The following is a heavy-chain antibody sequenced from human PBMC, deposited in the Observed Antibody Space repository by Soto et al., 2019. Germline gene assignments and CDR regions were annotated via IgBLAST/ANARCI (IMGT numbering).Heavy chain of an antibody. D-gene: IGHD3-3*01. V-gene: IGHV4-59*01. J-gene: IGHJ4*02. CDR3: AIGGLYYDFWSGSSFDY. CDR2: IYYSGST. Sequence: SETLSLTCTVSGGSISSYYWSWIRQPPGKGLEWIGYIYYSGSTNYNPSLKSRVTISVDTSKNQFSLKLSSVTAADTAVYYCAIGGLYYDFWSGSSFDYWGQGTLVTVSS. CDR1: GGSISSYY.